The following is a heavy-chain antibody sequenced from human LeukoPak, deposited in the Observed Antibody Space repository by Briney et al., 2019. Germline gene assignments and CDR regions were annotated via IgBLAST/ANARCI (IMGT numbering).Heavy chain of an antibody. CDR3: ARDDYLAAFDI. J-gene: IGHJ3*02. D-gene: IGHD4-11*01. CDR2: INSDGSST. CDR1: GFTFSSYW. V-gene: IGHV3-74*01. Sequence: GGSLRLSCAASGFTFSSYWMHWIRQAPGKGLVWVSRINSDGSSTSYADSVKGRFTISRDNAKNTLYLQMNSLRAEDTAVYYCARDDYLAAFDIWGQGTMVTVSS.